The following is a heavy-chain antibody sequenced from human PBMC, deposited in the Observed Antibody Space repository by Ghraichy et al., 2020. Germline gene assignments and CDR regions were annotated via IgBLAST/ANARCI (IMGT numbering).Heavy chain of an antibody. J-gene: IGHJ4*02. D-gene: IGHD6-19*01. V-gene: IGHV3-23*01. CDR1: GFTFSSYA. Sequence: GGSLRLSCAASGFTFSSYAMSWVRQAPGKGLEWVSAISGSGGSTYYADSVKGRFTISRDNSKNTLYLQMNSLRAEDTAVYYCAKSGKQWLVLDYFDYWGQGTLVTVSS. CDR3: AKSGKQWLVLDYFDY. CDR2: ISGSGGST.